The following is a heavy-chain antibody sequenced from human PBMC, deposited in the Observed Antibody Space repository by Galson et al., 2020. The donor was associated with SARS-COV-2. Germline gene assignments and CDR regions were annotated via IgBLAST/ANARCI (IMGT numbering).Heavy chain of an antibody. CDR1: GDSVSSGRAA. CDR3: ARLTPDLCFGYNVEV. J-gene: IGHJ6*02. CDR2: TSYRSNKWYT. Sequence: SQTLSPTCSLSGDSVSSGRAAWNWIRQSPSRGLEWLGRTSYRSNKWYTTYAVSVKSRINIDPDTSKNLFSLQLNSVTPDDTALYYCARLTPDLCFGYNVEVWGQGTTVIVSS. D-gene: IGHD5-18*01. V-gene: IGHV6-1*01.